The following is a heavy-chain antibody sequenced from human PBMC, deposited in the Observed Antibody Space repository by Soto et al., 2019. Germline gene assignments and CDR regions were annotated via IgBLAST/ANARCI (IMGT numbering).Heavy chain of an antibody. Sequence: EQGLEWLGWISAYNGDTKYEQKFQGRITMTTDTSTSTAYMELRSLKSDDTAVYYCPADVALAAIPPPVDYWRQRTLVTGFS. D-gene: IGHD2-15*01. J-gene: IGHJ4*02. V-gene: IGHV1-18*01. CDR3: PADVALAAIPPPVDY. CDR2: ISAYNGDT.